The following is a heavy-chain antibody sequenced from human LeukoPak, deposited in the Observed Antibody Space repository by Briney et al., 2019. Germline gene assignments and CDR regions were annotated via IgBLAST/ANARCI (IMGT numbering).Heavy chain of an antibody. V-gene: IGHV4-59*08. CDR3: ARQPKGIAVAGTFDY. J-gene: IGHJ4*02. Sequence: PSETLSLTCTVSGGSISSYYWSWIRQPPGKGLEWIGYIYYSGSTNYNPSLKSRVTISVDTSKNQFSLKLSSVTAADTAVYYCARQPKGIAVAGTFDYWGQGTLVTVSS. D-gene: IGHD6-19*01. CDR2: IYYSGST. CDR1: GGSISSYY.